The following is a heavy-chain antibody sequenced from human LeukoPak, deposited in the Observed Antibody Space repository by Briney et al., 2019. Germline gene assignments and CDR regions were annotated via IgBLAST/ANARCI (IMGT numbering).Heavy chain of an antibody. D-gene: IGHD2-15*01. Sequence: GGSLRLSCAASGFTSSSYAMSWVHQAPGKGLEWVSCVSSTSSFIYYADSVKGRFTISRDNAKNSLYLQMNSLRAEDTAVYYCARDYFSRAALLGYFDLWGRGTLVTVSS. CDR1: GFTSSSYA. V-gene: IGHV3-21*01. J-gene: IGHJ2*01. CDR3: ARDYFSRAALLGYFDL. CDR2: VSSTSSFI.